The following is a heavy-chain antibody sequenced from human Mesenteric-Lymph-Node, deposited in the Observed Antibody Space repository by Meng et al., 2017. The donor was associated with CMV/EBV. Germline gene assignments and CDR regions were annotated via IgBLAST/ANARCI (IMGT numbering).Heavy chain of an antibody. J-gene: IGHJ6*02. V-gene: IGHV4-61*01. Sequence: GSLRLSCTVSGGSVSSGSYYWSWIRQPPGKGLEWIGYIYYSGSTNYNPSLKSRVTISVDTSKNQFSLKLSSVTAVDTAVYYCALEGLREEGGRYYYYGMDVWGQGTTVTVSS. D-gene: IGHD1-26*01. CDR3: ALEGLREEGGRYYYYGMDV. CDR1: GGSVSSGSYY. CDR2: IYYSGST.